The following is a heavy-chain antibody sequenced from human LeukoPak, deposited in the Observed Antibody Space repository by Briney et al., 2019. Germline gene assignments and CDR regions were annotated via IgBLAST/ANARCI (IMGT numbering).Heavy chain of an antibody. V-gene: IGHV3-9*01. CDR3: AKSIAPAAIPTYYFDY. CDR1: GFTFDDYA. CDR2: ISWNSGSI. Sequence: KSGGSLRLSCAASGFTFDDYAMPWVRQAPGKGLEWVSGISWNSGSIGYADSVKGRFTISRDNAKNSLYLQMNSLRAEDTALYYCAKSIAPAAIPTYYFDYWGQGTLVTVSS. D-gene: IGHD2-2*02. J-gene: IGHJ4*02.